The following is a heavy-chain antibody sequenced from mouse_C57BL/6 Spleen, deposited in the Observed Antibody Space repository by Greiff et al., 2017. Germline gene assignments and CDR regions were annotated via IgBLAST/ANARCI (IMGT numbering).Heavy chain of an antibody. J-gene: IGHJ1*03. Sequence: EVKVEESGPGLVKPSQSLSLTCSVTGYSITSGYYWNWIRQFPGNKLEWMGYISYDGSNNYNPSLKNRISITRDTSKNQFFLKLNSVTTEDTATYYCARAYGSSFHWYFDVWGTGTTVTVSS. V-gene: IGHV3-6*01. D-gene: IGHD1-1*01. CDR2: ISYDGSN. CDR1: GYSITSGYY. CDR3: ARAYGSSFHWYFDV.